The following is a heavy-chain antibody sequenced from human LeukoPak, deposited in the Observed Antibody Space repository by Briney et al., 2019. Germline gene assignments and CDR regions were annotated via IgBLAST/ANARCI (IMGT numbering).Heavy chain of an antibody. D-gene: IGHD3-22*01. CDR1: GFTFNTYW. Sequence: GGSLRLSCAASGFTFNTYWMSWVRQAPGMGLEWVSVIYSGGSTYYADSVKGRFIISRDNSKNTVYLQMNNLRAEDTAVYYCARDLADNHYYHSNTPWGQGTLVTVSS. J-gene: IGHJ5*02. CDR3: ARDLADNHYYHSNTP. V-gene: IGHV3-66*01. CDR2: IYSGGST.